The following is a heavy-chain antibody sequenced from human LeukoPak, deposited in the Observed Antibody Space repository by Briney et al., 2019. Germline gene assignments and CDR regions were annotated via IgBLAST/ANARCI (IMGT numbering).Heavy chain of an antibody. D-gene: IGHD3-10*01. CDR2: IYYSGST. Sequence: PSETLSLTCTVSGGSISDYYWSWIRQPPGKGLEWIGYIYYSGSTNYNPSLKSRVTISVDTSKNQFSLKLSSVTAADTALYYCARHLYGSGSYYLDYWGQGTLVTVSS. V-gene: IGHV4-59*08. CDR3: ARHLYGSGSYYLDY. J-gene: IGHJ4*02. CDR1: GGSISDYY.